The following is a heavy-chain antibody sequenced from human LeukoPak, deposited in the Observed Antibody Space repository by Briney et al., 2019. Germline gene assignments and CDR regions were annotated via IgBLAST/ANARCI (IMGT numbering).Heavy chain of an antibody. V-gene: IGHV4-61*01. D-gene: IGHD6-13*01. CDR3: ARYDSSWDSLDY. CDR1: GGSISRSTYY. J-gene: IGHJ4*02. CDR2: IHYSGST. Sequence: SETLSLTCTVSGGSISRSTYYWSWIRQPPGKGLEWIGSIHYSGSTNYNSSLKSRITMSVDTSKNQFSLKLSSVTAADTAVYYCARYDSSWDSLDYWGQGTLVTVSS.